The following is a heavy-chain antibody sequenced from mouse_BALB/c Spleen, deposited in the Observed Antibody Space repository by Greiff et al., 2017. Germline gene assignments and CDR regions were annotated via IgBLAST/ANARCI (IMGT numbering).Heavy chain of an antibody. CDR3: ARWDLYAMDY. V-gene: IGHV3-2*02. Sequence: EVHLVESGPGLVKPSQSLSLTCTVTGYSITSDYAWNWIRQFPGNKLEWMGYISYSGSTSYNPSLKSRISITRDTSKNQFFLQLNSVTTEDTATYYCARWDLYAMDYWGQGTSVTVSS. D-gene: IGHD4-1*01. J-gene: IGHJ4*01. CDR1: GYSITSDYA. CDR2: ISYSGST.